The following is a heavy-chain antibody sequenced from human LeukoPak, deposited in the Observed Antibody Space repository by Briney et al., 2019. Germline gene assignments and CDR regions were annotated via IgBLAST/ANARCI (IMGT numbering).Heavy chain of an antibody. D-gene: IGHD3-10*01. CDR2: INPSGGST. CDR3: ALGETFGPFDY. V-gene: IGHV1-46*01. J-gene: IGHJ4*02. CDR1: GYTFTSYY. Sequence: GASVNVSCKASGYTFTSYYMHWLRQAPGQGLEWMGIINPSGGSTSYAQKFQGRVTMTRDTSTSTVYMELSSLRSEDTAVYYCALGETFGPFDYWGQGTLVTVSS.